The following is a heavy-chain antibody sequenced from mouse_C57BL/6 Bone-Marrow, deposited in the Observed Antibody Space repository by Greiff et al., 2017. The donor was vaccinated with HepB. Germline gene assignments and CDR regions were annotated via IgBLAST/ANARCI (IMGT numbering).Heavy chain of an antibody. CDR2: IDPETGGT. V-gene: IGHV1-15*01. D-gene: IGHD2-2*01. CDR1: GYTFTDYE. CDR3: TRKEASLWLRRAWFAY. J-gene: IGHJ3*01. Sequence: VKLQESGAELVRPGASVTLSCKASGYTFTDYEMHWVKQTPVHGLEWIGAIDPETGGTAYNQKFKGKAILTADKSSSTAYMELRSLTSEDSAVYYCTRKEASLWLRRAWFAYWGQGTLVTVSA.